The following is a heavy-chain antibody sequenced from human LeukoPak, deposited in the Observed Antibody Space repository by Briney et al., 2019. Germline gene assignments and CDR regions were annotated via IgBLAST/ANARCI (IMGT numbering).Heavy chain of an antibody. CDR1: GFTFNNYA. CDR3: AKGQGYNYGDSIDY. V-gene: IGHV3-23*01. CDR2: INGGSGSS. Sequence: GGSLRLSCAASGFTFNNYAMTWVRQAPGKGLEWVSLINGGSGSSYYTDSVKGRFTVSRDNSKNTLYLQMNSLRDKDTAVYYCAKGQGYNYGDSIDYWGQGTPVTVSS. J-gene: IGHJ4*02. D-gene: IGHD4-17*01.